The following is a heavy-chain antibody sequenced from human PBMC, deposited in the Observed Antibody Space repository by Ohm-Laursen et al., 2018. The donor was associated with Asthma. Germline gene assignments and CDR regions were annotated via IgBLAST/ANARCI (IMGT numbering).Heavy chain of an antibody. Sequence: SLRLSCAASGFTFSSYGMHWVRQAPGKGLEWVAVISYDGGNKYYADSVKGRFTISRDNSKNTLYLQMNSLRAEDTAVYYCARERDGSGSYYYYYYGMDVWGQGTTVTVSS. CDR1: GFTFSSYG. CDR2: ISYDGGNK. CDR3: ARERDGSGSYYYYYYGMDV. J-gene: IGHJ6*02. V-gene: IGHV3-30*03. D-gene: IGHD3-10*01.